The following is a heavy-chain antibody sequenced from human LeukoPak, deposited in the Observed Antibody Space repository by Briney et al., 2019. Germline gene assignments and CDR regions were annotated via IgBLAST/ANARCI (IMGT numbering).Heavy chain of an antibody. Sequence: SETLSLTCTVSGYSISSGYYWGWIRQPPGKGLEWIGEINHSGSTNYNPSLKSRVTISVDTSKNQFSLKLSSVTAADTAVYYCARGYSSSWYPRAFDIWGQGTMVTVSS. CDR2: INHSGST. D-gene: IGHD6-13*01. V-gene: IGHV4-38-2*02. J-gene: IGHJ3*02. CDR1: GYSISSGYY. CDR3: ARGYSSSWYPRAFDI.